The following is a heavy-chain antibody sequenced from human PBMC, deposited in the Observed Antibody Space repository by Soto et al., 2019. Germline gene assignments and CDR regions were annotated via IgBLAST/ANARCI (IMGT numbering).Heavy chain of an antibody. CDR1: GGSFSGYY. CDR2: INHSGST. J-gene: IGHJ6*02. V-gene: IGHV4-34*01. CDR3: ARVTVRHYFGMDV. Sequence: SETLSLTCAVYGGSFSGYYWSWIRQPPGKGLEWVGEINHSGSTNYNASLERRGTILFGTSKNPVSLKLSSVTAADTAVYYCARVTVRHYFGMDVWGQGNTVTVPS. D-gene: IGHD3-10*01.